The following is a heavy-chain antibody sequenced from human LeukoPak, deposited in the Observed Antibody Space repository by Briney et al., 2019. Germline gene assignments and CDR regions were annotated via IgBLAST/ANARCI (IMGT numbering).Heavy chain of an antibody. V-gene: IGHV1-24*01. Sequence: ASVKVSCKVSGGTLTELSMYWVRQAPGKGLEWMGGIDPENGETVYAQKFQGRVTMTEDTSTDTAYMELSSLRSEDTAVYYCATGQYCTSSTCAVWGQGTTVAVSS. CDR3: ATGQYCTSSTCAV. CDR1: GGTLTELS. J-gene: IGHJ6*02. D-gene: IGHD2-2*01. CDR2: IDPENGET.